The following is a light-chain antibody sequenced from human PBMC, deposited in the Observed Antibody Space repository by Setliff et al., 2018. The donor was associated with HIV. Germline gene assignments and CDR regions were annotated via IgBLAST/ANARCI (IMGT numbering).Light chain of an antibody. CDR3: SSFSNISTQI. J-gene: IGLJ1*01. V-gene: IGLV2-14*01. CDR1: SSDIGGHNF. CDR2: GVN. Sequence: QSVLTQPASVSGSPGQSITISCAGSSSDIGGHNFVSWYQQDPGKAPKLMIYGVNNRPSGVSNRFSGSKSGNTASLTISGLQAEDEADYYCSSFSNISTQIFGGGTKVTVL.